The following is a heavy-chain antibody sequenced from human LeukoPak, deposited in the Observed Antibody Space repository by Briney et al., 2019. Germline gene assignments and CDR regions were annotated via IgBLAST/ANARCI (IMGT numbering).Heavy chain of an antibody. V-gene: IGHV3-30*18. Sequence: GGSLRLPCAASGFTFSSYGMHWVRQAPGKGLEWVAVISYDGSNRYYADSVKGRFTISRDNSKNTLYLQMNSLRAEDTAVYYCAKWASSPPSFDYWGQGTLVTVSS. CDR1: GFTFSSYG. J-gene: IGHJ4*02. D-gene: IGHD1-26*01. CDR3: AKWASSPPSFDY. CDR2: ISYDGSNR.